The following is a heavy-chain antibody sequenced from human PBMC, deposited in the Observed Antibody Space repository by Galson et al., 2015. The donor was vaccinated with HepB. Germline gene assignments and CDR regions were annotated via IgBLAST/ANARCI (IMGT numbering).Heavy chain of an antibody. D-gene: IGHD3-10*01. CDR1: GYTFTSYG. Sequence: SVKVSCKASGYTFTSYGISWVRQAPRQGLEWMGWFSAYNGDTNYAQKLQGRVTMTTDTSTSTAYMELRSLRSDDTAVYYCARDARYGSGSYYGASYWGQGTLVTVSS. CDR3: ARDARYGSGSYYGASY. CDR2: FSAYNGDT. J-gene: IGHJ4*02. V-gene: IGHV1-18*01.